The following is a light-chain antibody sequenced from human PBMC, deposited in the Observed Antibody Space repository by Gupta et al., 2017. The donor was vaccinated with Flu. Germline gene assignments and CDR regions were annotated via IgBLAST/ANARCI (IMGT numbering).Light chain of an antibody. J-gene: IGKJ5*01. V-gene: IGKV3-20*01. CDR1: QSISSNY. Sequence: EIVLTQSPGTLSLSPGERATLSCRASQSISSNYLGWYQQKPGQAPRLLIYDASNRATGIPDRFSGSGSGTDFTLTISRLEPEDFAVYYCQQYGGAPPATFGQGTRQEIK. CDR2: DAS. CDR3: QQYGGAPPAT.